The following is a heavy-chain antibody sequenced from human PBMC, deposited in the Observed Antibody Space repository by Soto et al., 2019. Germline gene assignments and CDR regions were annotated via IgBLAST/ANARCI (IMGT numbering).Heavy chain of an antibody. Sequence: KPSETLSLTCAVYGGSFSDYSWIWIRQSPGKGLEWIGEINHRGQSNYKPSLKSRILISVDKSKNQVSLNLSSVTAADTAVYYCAGMPYTSGLRFDPWGPGTLVTVSS. J-gene: IGHJ5*02. D-gene: IGHD6-19*01. CDR1: GGSFSDYS. CDR2: INHRGQS. V-gene: IGHV4-34*10. CDR3: AGMPYTSGLRFDP.